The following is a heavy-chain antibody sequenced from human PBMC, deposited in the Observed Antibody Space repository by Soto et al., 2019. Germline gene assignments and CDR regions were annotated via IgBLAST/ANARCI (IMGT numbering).Heavy chain of an antibody. V-gene: IGHV1-3*01. Sequence: EASVKVSCKASGYTFTNYAMRWVRQAPGQRLEWMGWINAGNGNTKYSQKFQGRVTITRDTSASTAYMELSSLRSEDTAVYYCAREIHFLDVFDIGGKGTMAPVPS. D-gene: IGHD3-3*02. J-gene: IGHJ3*02. CDR3: AREIHFLDVFDI. CDR2: INAGNGNT. CDR1: GYTFTNYA.